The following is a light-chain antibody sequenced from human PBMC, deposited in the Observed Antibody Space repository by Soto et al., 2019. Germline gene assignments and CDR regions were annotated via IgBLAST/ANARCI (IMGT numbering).Light chain of an antibody. J-gene: IGKJ2*01. CDR3: QQGEDT. Sequence: DIKLTQSPSTLSASVGDRVTITCRASQSISSWLAWYQQKPGKAPKLLIYKASSLESGVPSRFSGSGSGTEFTLTISSLQPDDFATYYCQQGEDTFGQGTKLEIK. CDR2: KAS. V-gene: IGKV1-5*03. CDR1: QSISSW.